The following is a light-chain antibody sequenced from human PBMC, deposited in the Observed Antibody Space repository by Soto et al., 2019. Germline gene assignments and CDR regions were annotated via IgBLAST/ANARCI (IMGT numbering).Light chain of an antibody. Sequence: DIQMTQSPPSLSASVGDRVTITCQASQDVSNYLNWYQQKLGKAPKLLIYDASNLETWVPSRFSGSGSGTYFSFTISSLQPEDFATYYCQQYSNLITFGQGTRLEIK. CDR2: DAS. J-gene: IGKJ5*01. CDR3: QQYSNLIT. CDR1: QDVSNY. V-gene: IGKV1-33*01.